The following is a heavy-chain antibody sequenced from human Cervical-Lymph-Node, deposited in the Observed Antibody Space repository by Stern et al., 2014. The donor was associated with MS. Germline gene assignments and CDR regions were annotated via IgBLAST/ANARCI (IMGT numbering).Heavy chain of an antibody. D-gene: IGHD3-3*01. Sequence: QVQLQESGPGLVKPSQTLYLTCTVSGGSISSGGYYWSWIRQHPGKGLEWIVYIYHSGSTYYNPSLKSRVTISVDTSKTQFSLKLSSVTAADTAVYYCARKSYDFWSGYHPFDYWGQGTLVTVSS. CDR1: GGSISSGGYY. CDR2: IYHSGST. V-gene: IGHV4-31*03. J-gene: IGHJ4*02. CDR3: ARKSYDFWSGYHPFDY.